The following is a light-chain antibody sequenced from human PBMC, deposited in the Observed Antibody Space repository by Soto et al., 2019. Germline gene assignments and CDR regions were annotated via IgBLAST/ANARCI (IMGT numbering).Light chain of an antibody. CDR1: SSDVGVYNY. V-gene: IGLV2-11*01. CDR3: CSYAGSNNFV. Sequence: QSALTQPRSVSGSPGQSVTISCTGTSSDVGVYNYVSWYQQHPGKAPKLMIYDVSKRPSGVPDRFSGSKSGNTASLTISGLQAEDEADYYCCSYAGSNNFVFGTGTKLTVL. J-gene: IGLJ1*01. CDR2: DVS.